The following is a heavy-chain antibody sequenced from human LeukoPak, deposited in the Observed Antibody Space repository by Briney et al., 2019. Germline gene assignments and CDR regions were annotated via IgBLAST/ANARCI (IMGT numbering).Heavy chain of an antibody. CDR1: GGSISSNTW. Sequence: SETLSLTCTVSGGSISSNTWWSWVRQPPGKGLEWIGEIYRSGSTNYNPSLKTRVTISVDTSKNQFSLKLTSVTAADTAVYYCARGPLIGPIDYWGQGTLVTVSS. CDR3: ARGPLIGPIDY. CDR2: IYRSGST. V-gene: IGHV4-4*02. D-gene: IGHD3-16*01. J-gene: IGHJ4*02.